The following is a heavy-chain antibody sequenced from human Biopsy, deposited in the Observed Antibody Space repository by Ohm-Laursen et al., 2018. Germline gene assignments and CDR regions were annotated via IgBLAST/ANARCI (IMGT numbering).Heavy chain of an antibody. V-gene: IGHV3-66*01. J-gene: IGHJ4*02. D-gene: IGHD3-16*01. CDR1: EFNVDRNH. CDR3: AGAGGHSF. CDR2: IHGSGRT. Sequence: GSLRLSCSASEFNVDRNHMNWVRQAPGKGLEWVSMIHGSGRTDYADSVKGRFTVSRGNSKDTVYLQMNALRVDDTAMYYCAGAGGHSFWGQGALVTVSS.